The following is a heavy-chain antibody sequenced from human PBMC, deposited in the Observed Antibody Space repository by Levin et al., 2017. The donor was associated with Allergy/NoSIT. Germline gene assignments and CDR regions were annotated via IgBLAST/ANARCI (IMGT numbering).Heavy chain of an antibody. CDR3: ARGITVTRRVDWFDP. V-gene: IGHV4-34*01. J-gene: IGHJ5*02. D-gene: IGHD4-17*01. CDR2: INHSGST. CDR1: GGSFSGYY. Sequence: NPSETLSLTCAVYGGSFSGYYWSWIRQPPGKGLEWIGEINHSGSTNYNPSLKSRVTISVDTSKNQFSLKLSSVTAADTAVYYCARGITVTRRVDWFDPWGQGTLVTVSS.